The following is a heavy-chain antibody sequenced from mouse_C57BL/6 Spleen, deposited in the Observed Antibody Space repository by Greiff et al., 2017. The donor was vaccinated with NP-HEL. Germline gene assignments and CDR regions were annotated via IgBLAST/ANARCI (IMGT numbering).Heavy chain of an antibody. CDR2: IWSGGST. V-gene: IGHV2-2*01. Sequence: QVQLQQSGPGLVQPSQSLSITCTVSGFSLTSYGVHWVRQSPGKGLEWLGVIWSGGSTDYNAAFISRLSISKDNSKSQVFFKMNSLQADDTAIYYCATPTCLYAMDYWGQGTSVTVSS. CDR3: ATPTCLYAMDY. D-gene: IGHD4-1*02. CDR1: GFSLTSYG. J-gene: IGHJ4*01.